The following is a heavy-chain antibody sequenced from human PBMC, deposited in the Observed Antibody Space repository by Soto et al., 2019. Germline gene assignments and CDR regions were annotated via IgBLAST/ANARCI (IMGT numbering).Heavy chain of an antibody. Sequence: SETLSLTGAVSGDSISSGYHWAWIRQPPGKGLARIASIYHSVTTYYNPSLKSRVTISVDTSKNQFSLRLTSVTAADSAMYYCGRTDSVGYYPYWGQGTLVTLCS. CDR3: GRTDSVGYYPY. V-gene: IGHV4-38-2*01. J-gene: IGHJ4*02. D-gene: IGHD3-22*01. CDR2: IYHSVTT. CDR1: GDSISSGYH.